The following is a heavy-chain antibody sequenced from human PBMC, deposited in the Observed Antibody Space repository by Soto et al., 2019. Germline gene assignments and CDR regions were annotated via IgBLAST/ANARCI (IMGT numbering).Heavy chain of an antibody. D-gene: IGHD3-10*01. CDR2: IYYSGST. CDR3: ARGVREYYFDY. Sequence: SETLSLTCTVSGGSISSSSYYWGWIRQPPGKGLEWIGSIYYSGSTYYNPSLKSRVTISVDTSKNQFSLKLSSVAAADTAVYYCARGVREYYFDYWGQGTLVTVSS. J-gene: IGHJ4*02. V-gene: IGHV4-39*01. CDR1: GGSISSSSYY.